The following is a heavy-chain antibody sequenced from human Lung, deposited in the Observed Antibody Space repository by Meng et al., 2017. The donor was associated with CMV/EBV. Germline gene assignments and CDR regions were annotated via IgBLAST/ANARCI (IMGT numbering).Heavy chain of an antibody. Sequence: SETLSLTCPVSGGSISSYYWSWIRQPPGKGLEWIGYIYYSGSTNHNPSLKSRITISVDTSKNQFSLKLSSVPAADAAVYYCARKPVAAGGDACDIWGQGTIVTVSS. J-gene: IGHJ3*02. V-gene: IGHV4-59*01. CDR3: ARKPVAAGGDACDI. CDR2: IYYSGST. D-gene: IGHD2-15*01. CDR1: GGSISSYY.